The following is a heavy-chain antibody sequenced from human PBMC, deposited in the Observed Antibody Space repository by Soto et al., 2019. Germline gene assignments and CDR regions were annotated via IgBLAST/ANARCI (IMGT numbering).Heavy chain of an antibody. Sequence: GGSLRLSCAASVFSFSSYGMSWVRQAPGKGLEWVSGISGFGDSTYYADSVKGRFTISRDNSEDTLYLQMNSLRAEDTAVYFCAKDAVVVVPAVIRNWFDPWGQGTQVTVSS. CDR3: AKDAVVVVPAVIRNWFDP. CDR2: ISGFGDST. CDR1: VFSFSSYG. J-gene: IGHJ5*02. V-gene: IGHV3-23*01. D-gene: IGHD2-2*01.